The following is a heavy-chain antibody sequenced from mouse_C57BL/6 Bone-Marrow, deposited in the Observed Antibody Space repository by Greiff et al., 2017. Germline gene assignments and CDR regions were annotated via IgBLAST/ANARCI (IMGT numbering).Heavy chain of an antibody. Sequence: QVQLQQPGAELVKPGASVKMSCKASGYTFTSYWITWVKQRPGQGLEWIGDIYPGSGSTNYNEKFKSKATLTVDTSSSTASMQLSSLTSEDSAVYYCARGCYRRGSWFAYWGQGTLVTVSA. CDR2: IYPGSGST. V-gene: IGHV1-55*01. J-gene: IGHJ3*01. CDR3: ARGCYRRGSWFAY. D-gene: IGHD2-12*01. CDR1: GYTFTSYW.